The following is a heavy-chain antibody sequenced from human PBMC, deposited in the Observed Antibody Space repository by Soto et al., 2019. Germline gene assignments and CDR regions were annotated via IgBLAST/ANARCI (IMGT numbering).Heavy chain of an antibody. CDR2: IYYSGST. D-gene: IGHD6-25*01. CDR1: GGSISSYY. CDR3: AKTSLAATNMPDS. V-gene: IGHV4-59*08. J-gene: IGHJ4*02. Sequence: PSETLSLTCTVSGGSISSYYWSWIRQPPGKGLEWIGYIYYSGSTNYNPSLKSRVTISVDTSKNRFSLKLSSVTATDTSIYYCAKTSLAATNMPDSWGQGALVTVSS.